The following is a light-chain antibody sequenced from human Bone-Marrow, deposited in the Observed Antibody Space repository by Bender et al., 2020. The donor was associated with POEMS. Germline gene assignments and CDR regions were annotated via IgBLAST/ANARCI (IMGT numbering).Light chain of an antibody. CDR1: SSDVG. Sequence: QSALTQPASVSGSPGQSITISCSGTSSDVGFSWYQHHPGKAPKLMIYHVTSRPSGISNRFSGSKSGNTASLTISGLQAEDEADYYCTSYTISPLFWVFGGGTKLTVL. CDR2: HVT. V-gene: IGLV2-14*03. J-gene: IGLJ3*02. CDR3: TSYTISPLFWV.